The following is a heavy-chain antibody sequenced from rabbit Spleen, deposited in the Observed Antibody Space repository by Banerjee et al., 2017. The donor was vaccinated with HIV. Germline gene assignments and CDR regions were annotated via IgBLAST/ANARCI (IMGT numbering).Heavy chain of an antibody. V-gene: IGHV1S45*01. D-gene: IGHD6-1*01. CDR1: GVSFSDKDV. CDR2: ISGGSGRT. Sequence: EQLEESGGGLVKPEGSLTLTCKASGVSFSDKDVMCWVRQAPGKGLEWIACISGGSGRTWYASWAKGRFTISRISSTTVTLQMTSLTAADTATYFCARETKYSVYAFNLWGPGTLVTVS. CDR3: ARETKYSVYAFNL. J-gene: IGHJ4*01.